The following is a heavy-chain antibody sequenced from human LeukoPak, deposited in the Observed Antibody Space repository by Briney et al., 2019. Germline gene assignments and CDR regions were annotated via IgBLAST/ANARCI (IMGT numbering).Heavy chain of an antibody. V-gene: IGHV3-30*18. J-gene: IGHJ4*02. Sequence: RAGGSLRLSCAASGFTFSSYGVHWVRQAPGKGLEWVAVISYDGSNKYYADSVKGRFTISRDNSKNTLYLQMNSLRAEDTAVYYCAKDGGTYGDYGSGSYYNGVDYWGQGTLVTVSS. CDR3: AKDGGTYGDYGSGSYYNGVDY. CDR2: ISYDGSNK. CDR1: GFTFSSYG. D-gene: IGHD3-10*01.